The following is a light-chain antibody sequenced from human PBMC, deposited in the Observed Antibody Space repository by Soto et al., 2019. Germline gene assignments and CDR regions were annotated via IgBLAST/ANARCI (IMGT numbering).Light chain of an antibody. V-gene: IGKV3-20*01. CDR2: GA. CDR1: LSVRSSY. Sequence: EIVLTQSPGTLSLSPGERATLSCRASLSVRSSYLAWYQQRPGQPPRLHMDGATRATGIPDRFSGSGSGTDFTLTISRLEPEDFAVYYCQQYGSSGTFGQGTKGDIK. CDR3: QQYGSSGT. J-gene: IGKJ1*01.